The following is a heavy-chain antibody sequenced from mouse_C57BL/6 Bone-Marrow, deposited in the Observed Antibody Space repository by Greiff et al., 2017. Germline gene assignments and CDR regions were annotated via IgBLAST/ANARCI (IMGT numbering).Heavy chain of an antibody. Sequence: QVQLQQPGAELVKPGASVKLSCKASGYTFTSYWMQWVKQRPRQGLEWIGEIDPSDSYTNYNQKFKGKATLTVDTSSSTAYMQLSSLTSEDSAVYYCARWSDYVGYWGQGTTLTVSS. CDR1: GYTFTSYW. J-gene: IGHJ2*01. V-gene: IGHV1-50*01. CDR2: IDPSDSYT. CDR3: ARWSDYVGY.